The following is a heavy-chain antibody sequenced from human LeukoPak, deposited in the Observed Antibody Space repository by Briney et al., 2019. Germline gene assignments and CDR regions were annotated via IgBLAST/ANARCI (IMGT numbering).Heavy chain of an antibody. D-gene: IGHD1-20*01. Sequence: KPGGSLRLSCAASGFTFSRYSMNWVRQAPGKGLEWVSSISSSSSYIYYADSVKGRFTISRDNAKNSLYLQMNSLRAEDTAMHYCARDINWNDLDFWGQGSLVTVSS. V-gene: IGHV3-21*04. CDR2: ISSSSSYI. CDR3: ARDINWNDLDF. J-gene: IGHJ4*02. CDR1: GFTFSRYS.